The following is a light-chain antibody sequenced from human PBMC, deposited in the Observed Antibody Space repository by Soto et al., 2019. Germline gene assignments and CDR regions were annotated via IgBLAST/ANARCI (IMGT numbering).Light chain of an antibody. Sequence: EIVLTQSPGTLSLSPGERATLSCRASQSVRNNYLAWYQQTPGQAPRLLILGASSRAAGIPDKFSGGGSGTDFTLTISRLEPVDFALYYCQQYGSSPWAFGQGTKVEIK. J-gene: IGKJ1*01. CDR2: GAS. CDR3: QQYGSSPWA. V-gene: IGKV3-20*01. CDR1: QSVRNNY.